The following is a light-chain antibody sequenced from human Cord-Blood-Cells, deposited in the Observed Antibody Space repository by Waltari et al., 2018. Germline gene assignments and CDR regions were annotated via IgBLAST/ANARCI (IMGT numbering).Light chain of an antibody. Sequence: QSALTQPASVSGSPGQSITISCTGTSSDVDGYNYVSCYQQHPCKAPKLIIYDVSNRPSGVSNRFSGSKSGNTASLTISGLQAEDEADYYCSSYTSSSTNWVFGGGTKLTVL. CDR1: SSDVDGYNY. J-gene: IGLJ3*02. CDR2: DVS. CDR3: SSYTSSSTNWV. V-gene: IGLV2-14*01.